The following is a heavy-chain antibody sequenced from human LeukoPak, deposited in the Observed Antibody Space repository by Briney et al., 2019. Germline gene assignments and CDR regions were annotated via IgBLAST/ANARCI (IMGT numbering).Heavy chain of an antibody. D-gene: IGHD3-22*01. Sequence: SETLSLTCTVSGGSIRSYYWSWIRQPPGKGLEWIGYIYYSGSTNYNPSLKSRVTISVDTSKNQFSLKLSSVTAADTAVYYCARGVVVITPDYYYYYGMDVWGQGTTVTVSS. V-gene: IGHV4-59*01. CDR2: IYYSGST. CDR1: GGSIRSYY. CDR3: ARGVVVITPDYYYYYGMDV. J-gene: IGHJ6*02.